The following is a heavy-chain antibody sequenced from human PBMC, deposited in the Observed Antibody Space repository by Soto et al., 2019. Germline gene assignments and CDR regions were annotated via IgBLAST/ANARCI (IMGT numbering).Heavy chain of an antibody. CDR2: VAYSGTT. J-gene: IGHJ5*02. V-gene: IGHV4-59*01. CDR1: PGSISSSY. Sequence: QVQLQESGPGLVKPSETLTLTCTVSPGSISSSYWSWIRQPPGRGLEWIGHVAYSGTTKYNPSLKSRRSISVSTSKRQFSLILTSVTAADTAVYYCARDAQDYYSDPWGQGILVTVSS. CDR3: ARDAQDYYSDP. D-gene: IGHD2-21*02.